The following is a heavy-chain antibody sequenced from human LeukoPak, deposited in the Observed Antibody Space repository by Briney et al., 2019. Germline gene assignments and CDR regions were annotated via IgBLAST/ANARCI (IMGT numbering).Heavy chain of an antibody. CDR2: INPISGGT. Sequence: ASVKASCKASGYAFSNYYIHWVRQAPGQGLEWMGWINPISGGTDFAKNFQGRVTMTRDTSTTTAYMELSRLRSDDTAVYYCAREHYDGSSDYWGQGTLVTVSS. D-gene: IGHD3-16*01. J-gene: IGHJ4*02. CDR1: GYAFSNYY. V-gene: IGHV1-2*02. CDR3: AREHYDGSSDY.